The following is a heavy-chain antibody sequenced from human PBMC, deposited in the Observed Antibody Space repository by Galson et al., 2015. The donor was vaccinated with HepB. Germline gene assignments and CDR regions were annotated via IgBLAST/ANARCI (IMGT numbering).Heavy chain of an antibody. J-gene: IGHJ6*02. CDR2: TYYRAKWYN. Sequence: CAISGDSVSNNNAAWYWIRQSPLRGLEWLGRTYYRAKWYNDYAESLRSRITINPDTSKNQFSLQLNSVPPEDTAVYYCARVSGTIYYYGMDVWGQGTTVSVSS. CDR1: GDSVSNNNAA. CDR3: ARVSGTIYYYGMDV. D-gene: IGHD6-13*01. V-gene: IGHV6-1*01.